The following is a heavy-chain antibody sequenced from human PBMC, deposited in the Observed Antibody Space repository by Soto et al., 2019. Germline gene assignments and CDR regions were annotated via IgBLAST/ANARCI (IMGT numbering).Heavy chain of an antibody. CDR1: GDSVSSNSAA. D-gene: IGHD6-19*01. Sequence: SQTLSLTCAISGDSVSSNSAAWNWIRQSPSRGLEWLGRTYYRSKWYNDYAVSVKSRITINPDTSKNQFSLQLNSVTPEDTAVYYCARETEQWLLQTRGWDYYYGMDVWGQGTTVTVSS. CDR3: ARETEQWLLQTRGWDYYYGMDV. CDR2: TYYRSKWYN. J-gene: IGHJ6*02. V-gene: IGHV6-1*01.